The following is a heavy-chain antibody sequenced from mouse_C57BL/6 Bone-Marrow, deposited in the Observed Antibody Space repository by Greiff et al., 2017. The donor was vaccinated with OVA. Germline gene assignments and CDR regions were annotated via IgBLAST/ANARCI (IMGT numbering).Heavy chain of an antibody. CDR2: ISDGGSYT. CDR1: GFTFSSYA. V-gene: IGHV5-4*01. CDR3: ARKTSYYYGMDY. J-gene: IGHJ4*01. D-gene: IGHD6-1*01. Sequence: DVHLVESGGGLVKPGGSLKLSCAASGFTFSSYAMSWVRQTPEKRLEWVATISDGGSYTYYPDNVKGRFTISRDNAKNNLYLQMSHLKSEDTAMYYCARKTSYYYGMDYWGQGTSVTVSS.